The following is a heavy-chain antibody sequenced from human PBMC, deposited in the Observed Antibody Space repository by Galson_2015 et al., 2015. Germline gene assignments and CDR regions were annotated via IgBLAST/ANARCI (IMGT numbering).Heavy chain of an antibody. CDR3: ARIYSSSSDEYYYYYGMDV. CDR2: INTNTGNP. J-gene: IGHJ6*02. D-gene: IGHD6-6*01. CDR1: GYTFTSYA. V-gene: IGHV7-4-1*02. Sequence: SVKVSCKASGYTFTSYAMNWVRQAPGQGLEWMGWINTNTGNPTYAQGFTGRFVFSLDTSVSTAYLQISSLKAEDTAVYYCARIYSSSSDEYYYYYGMDVWGQGTTVTVSS.